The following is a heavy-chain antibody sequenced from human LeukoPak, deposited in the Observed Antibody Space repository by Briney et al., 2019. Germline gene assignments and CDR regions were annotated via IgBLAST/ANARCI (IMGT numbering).Heavy chain of an antibody. CDR1: GGSVSSYY. CDR3: ARGGTGDYWGIDY. Sequence: ETLSLTCTVSGGSVSSYYWSWVRQAPGKGLEWVSSVSRRSTYIYYADSVKGRFTISRDNAKNSLYLQMNTLRAEDTAVYYCARGGTGDYWGIDYWGQGTLVTVSS. CDR2: VSRRSTYI. V-gene: IGHV3-21*01. D-gene: IGHD4-17*01. J-gene: IGHJ4*02.